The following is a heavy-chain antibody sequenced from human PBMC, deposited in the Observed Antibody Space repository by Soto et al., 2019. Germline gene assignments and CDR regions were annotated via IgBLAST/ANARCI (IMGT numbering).Heavy chain of an antibody. J-gene: IGHJ4*02. CDR3: ARGYSSSWSLFDY. CDR1: GFTVSSNY. V-gene: IGHV3-53*01. D-gene: IGHD6-13*01. Sequence: GGSLRLSCAASGFTVSSNYMSWVRQAPGKGLEWVSVIYSGGSTYYADSVKGRFTISRDNSKNTLYLKMNSLRAEDTSVYYCARGYSSSWSLFDYWGQGTLVTVSS. CDR2: IYSGGST.